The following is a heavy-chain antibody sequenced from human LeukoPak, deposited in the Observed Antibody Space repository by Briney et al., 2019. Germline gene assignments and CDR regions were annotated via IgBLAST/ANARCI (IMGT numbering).Heavy chain of an antibody. J-gene: IGHJ4*02. CDR3: AKRGAYSSGWSVDY. CDR2: IRGTGGNT. CDR1: EFIFSSYA. D-gene: IGHD6-19*01. V-gene: IGHV3-23*01. Sequence: GGSLRLSCAASEFIFSSYAMTWVRQAPGKGLEWVSLIRGTGGNTYYADSVKGRFTMSRDNSKNTLYLQMNSLRAEDTAVYYCAKRGAYSSGWSVDYWGQGTLVTVSS.